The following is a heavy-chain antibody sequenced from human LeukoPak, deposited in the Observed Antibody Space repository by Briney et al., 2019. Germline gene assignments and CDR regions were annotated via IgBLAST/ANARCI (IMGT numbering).Heavy chain of an antibody. Sequence: RGSLRLSCAASGFTFSSYSMNWVRQAPGKGLEWVSSISSSSSYIYYADSVKGRFTISRDNAKNSLYLQMNSLRAEDTAVYYCAREAVAATRGGDAFDIWGQGTMVTVSS. V-gene: IGHV3-21*01. CDR1: GFTFSSYS. CDR2: ISSSSSYI. J-gene: IGHJ3*02. CDR3: AREAVAATRGGDAFDI. D-gene: IGHD6-19*01.